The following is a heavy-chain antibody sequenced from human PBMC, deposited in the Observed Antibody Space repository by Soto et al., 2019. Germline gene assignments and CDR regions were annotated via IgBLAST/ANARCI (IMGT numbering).Heavy chain of an antibody. CDR2: VDWDDDT. CDR1: GFSLTTSGMR. CDR3: ARTAVAAFVNFDY. J-gene: IGHJ4*02. Sequence: SGPTLVNPTQTLTLTCTFSGFSLTTSGMRVSWIRQPPGKALEWLARVDWDDDTFYSTSLKTRLTIPKDTSKNQVVLTMTNMDPVDTATYYCARTAVAAFVNFDYWGQGTLVTVSS. V-gene: IGHV2-70*04. D-gene: IGHD6-19*01.